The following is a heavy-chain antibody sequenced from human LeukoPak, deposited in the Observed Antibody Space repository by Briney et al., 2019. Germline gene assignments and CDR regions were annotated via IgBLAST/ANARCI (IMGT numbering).Heavy chain of an antibody. CDR3: ARDEGGYRTNGVCLPRNY. CDR2: ISGYNGNT. Sequence: ASVKVSCKASGYTFTSYGISWVRQAPGQGLEWMGWISGYNGNTNYAQKLQGRVTMTTDTSTSTAYMELRSLRSDDTAVYYCARDEGGYRTNGVCLPRNYWGQGTLVTVSS. J-gene: IGHJ4*02. D-gene: IGHD2-8*01. V-gene: IGHV1-18*01. CDR1: GYTFTSYG.